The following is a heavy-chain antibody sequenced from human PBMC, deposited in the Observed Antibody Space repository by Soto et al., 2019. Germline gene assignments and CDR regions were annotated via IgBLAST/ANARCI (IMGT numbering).Heavy chain of an antibody. CDR1: GFTFSSYA. CDR2: ISSNGGST. CDR3: VKDSGYSSGWGRYYYGMDV. D-gene: IGHD6-19*01. J-gene: IGHJ6*02. Sequence: GGSLRLSCSASGFTFSSYAMHWVRQAPGKGLEYVSAISSNGGSTYYADSVKGRFTISRDNSKNTLYLQMSSLRAEDTAVYYCVKDSGYSSGWGRYYYGMDVWGQGTTVTSP. V-gene: IGHV3-64D*06.